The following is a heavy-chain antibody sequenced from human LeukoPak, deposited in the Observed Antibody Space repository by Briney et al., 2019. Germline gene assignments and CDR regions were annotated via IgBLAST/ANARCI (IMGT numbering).Heavy chain of an antibody. J-gene: IGHJ4*02. Sequence: GGSLRLSCAASGFTFSSYAMSWVRRAPGKGLEWVSAISGSGGSTYYADSVKGRFTISRDNSKNTLYLQMNSLRAEDTAVYYCAKDPGRITMIVVDEGFDYWGQGTLVTVSS. D-gene: IGHD3-22*01. CDR2: ISGSGGST. CDR3: AKDPGRITMIVVDEGFDY. V-gene: IGHV3-23*01. CDR1: GFTFSSYA.